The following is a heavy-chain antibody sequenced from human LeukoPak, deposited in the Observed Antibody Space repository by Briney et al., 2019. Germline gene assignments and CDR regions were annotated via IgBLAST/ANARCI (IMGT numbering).Heavy chain of an antibody. D-gene: IGHD3-3*01. V-gene: IGHV3-21*04. CDR2: ISSSSSYI. CDR1: GLSVSSNF. Sequence: GGSLRLSCAATGLSVSSNFMSWVRQAPGKGLEWVSSISSSSSYIYYADSVKGRFTISRDNAKNTLYLQMNSLRAEDTAVYYCAKFPIFGVAAGIGQYFDYWGQGTLVTVSS. CDR3: AKFPIFGVAAGIGQYFDY. J-gene: IGHJ4*02.